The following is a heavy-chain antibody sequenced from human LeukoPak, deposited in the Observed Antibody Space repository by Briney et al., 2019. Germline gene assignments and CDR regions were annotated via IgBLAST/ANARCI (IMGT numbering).Heavy chain of an antibody. V-gene: IGHV4-39*01. D-gene: IGHD2-2*02. CDR2: IYYSGST. Sequence: SETLSLTCTVSGGSISSYYWGWIRQPPGKGLEWIGSIYYSGSTYYNPSLKSRVTISVDTSKSQFSLKLSSVTAADTAVYYCARLNAGRYCSSTSCYRGRRSAFDIWGQGTMVTVSS. J-gene: IGHJ3*02. CDR1: GGSISSYY. CDR3: ARLNAGRYCSSTSCYRGRRSAFDI.